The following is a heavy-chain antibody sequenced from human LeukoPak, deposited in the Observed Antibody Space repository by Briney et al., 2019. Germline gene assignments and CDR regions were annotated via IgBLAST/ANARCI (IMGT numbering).Heavy chain of an antibody. D-gene: IGHD4-17*01. CDR3: VKSSPTTVTILDF. CDR1: GFTFGTYG. CDR2: TSNDGSNK. Sequence: GGSLRLSCVASGFTFGTYGMHWVRQAPGKGLEWVAVTSNDGSNKYYADSVKGRFTISRDNSKNTLYLQVNSLRVEDTAVYYCVKSSPTTVTILDFWGQGTLVTVSS. V-gene: IGHV3-30*18. J-gene: IGHJ4*02.